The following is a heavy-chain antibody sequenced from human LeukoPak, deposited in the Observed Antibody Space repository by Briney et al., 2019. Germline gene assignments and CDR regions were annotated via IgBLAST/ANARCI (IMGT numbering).Heavy chain of an antibody. CDR2: IASDGSST. D-gene: IGHD3-22*01. V-gene: IGHV3-74*01. Sequence: PGGSLRLSCAASGFTFSSYWMNWVRQAPGKGLVWVSRIASDGSSTTYADSVKGRFSISRDNAKNSPYLQMNSLRAEDTAVYYCAREAADSSGYYFGWFDPWGQGTLVTVSS. CDR3: AREAADSSGYYFGWFDP. J-gene: IGHJ5*02. CDR1: GFTFSSYW.